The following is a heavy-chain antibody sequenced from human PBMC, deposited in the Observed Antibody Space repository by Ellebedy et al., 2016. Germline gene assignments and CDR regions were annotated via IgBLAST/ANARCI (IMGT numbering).Heavy chain of an antibody. CDR1: GGSISSYY. D-gene: IGHD6-19*01. CDR2: IYYSGST. J-gene: IGHJ6*02. CDR3: ARLGGDDSSGWYTGYYYGMDV. V-gene: IGHV4-59*01. Sequence: SETLSLTCTVSGGSISSYYWSWIRQPPGKGLEWIGYIYYSGSTNYNPSLKSRVTISVDTSKNQFSLKLSSVTAADTAVYYCARLGGDDSSGWYTGYYYGMDVWGQGTTVTVSS.